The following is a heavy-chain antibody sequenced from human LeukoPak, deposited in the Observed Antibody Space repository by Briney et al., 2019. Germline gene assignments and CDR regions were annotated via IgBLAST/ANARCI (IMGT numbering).Heavy chain of an antibody. Sequence: PGGSLRLSCAASGFTFSSYGMHWVRQAPGKGLEWVAVISYDGSNKYYADSVKGRFTISRDNSKNTLYLQMNSLRAEDTAVYYCATTGSSSRNYWGQGTLVTVSS. CDR3: ATTGSSSRNY. V-gene: IGHV3-30*03. D-gene: IGHD6-13*01. CDR2: ISYDGSNK. J-gene: IGHJ4*02. CDR1: GFTFSSYG.